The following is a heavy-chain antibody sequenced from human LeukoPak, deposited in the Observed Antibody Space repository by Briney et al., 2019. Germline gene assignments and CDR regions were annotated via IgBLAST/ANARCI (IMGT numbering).Heavy chain of an antibody. V-gene: IGHV3-23*01. CDR3: AKQLGYCSDGSCYFPY. CDR2: TSNNGGYT. Sequence: PGGSLRLSCAASGFTFSSSAMSWVRQAPGKGLEWVSATSNNGGYTYYADSVQGRFTISRDNSKSTLCLRMNSLRAEDTAVYYCAKQLGYCSDGSCYFPYWGQGTLVTVSS. CDR1: GFTFSSSA. D-gene: IGHD2-15*01. J-gene: IGHJ4*02.